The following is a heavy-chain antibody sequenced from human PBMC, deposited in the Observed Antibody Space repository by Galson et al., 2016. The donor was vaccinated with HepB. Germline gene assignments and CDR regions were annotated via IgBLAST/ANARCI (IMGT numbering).Heavy chain of an antibody. J-gene: IGHJ4*02. CDR3: ARVSHLAGSGTYDY. V-gene: IGHV3-7*01. CDR2: IKPDGSET. D-gene: IGHD3-10*01. Sequence: SLRLSCAASGFTFSVYWMTWVRQAPRKGLQWVANIKPDGSETYCVDSVKGRFTFSRDNAKNSLFLQMSSLRVDDTALYHCARVSHLAGSGTYDYWGQGSLVTVSS. CDR1: GFTFSVYW.